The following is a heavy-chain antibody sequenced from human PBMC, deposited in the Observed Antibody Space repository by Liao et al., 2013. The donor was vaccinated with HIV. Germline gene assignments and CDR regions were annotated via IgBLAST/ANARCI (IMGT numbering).Heavy chain of an antibody. CDR2: MYYAGSS. D-gene: IGHD4-17*01. Sequence: QVHLQESGPGLVKSSETLSLTCSVSGGSMGGYYWSWIRQPPGKGLEWIGYMYYAGSSNYNPSLQSRVTISVDTSADQFSLKLRSVTAADTAVYYCARAGGDYRSDAFDIWGQGTMVIVSS. CDR1: GGSMGGYY. J-gene: IGHJ3*02. CDR3: ARAGGDYRSDAFDI. V-gene: IGHV4-59*01.